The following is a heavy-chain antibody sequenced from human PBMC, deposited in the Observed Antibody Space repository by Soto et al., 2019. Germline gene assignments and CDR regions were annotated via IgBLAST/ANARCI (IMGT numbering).Heavy chain of an antibody. V-gene: IGHV2-5*02. CDR2: IYWDDDK. D-gene: IGHD2-2*01. J-gene: IGHJ4*02. Sequence: QITLKESGPTLVKPTQTLTLTCTFSGFSLSTSGVGVGWIRQPPGKALEWLALIYWDDDKRYSPSLKSRLTITKDPSKTQVVFTMTNWDPGETATYYCANRFFSYALLFFTNWGKGTLVPVSS. CDR3: ANRFFSYALLFFTN. CDR1: GFSLSTSGVG.